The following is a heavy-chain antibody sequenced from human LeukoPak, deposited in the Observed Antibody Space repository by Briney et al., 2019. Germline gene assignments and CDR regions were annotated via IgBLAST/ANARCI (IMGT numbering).Heavy chain of an antibody. V-gene: IGHV1-18*01. D-gene: IGHD3-9*01. Sequence: ASVKVSCKASGYTFTSYAMNWVRQAPGQGLEWMGWISAYNGNTNYAQKLQGRVTMTTDTSTSTAYMELRSLRSDDTAVYYCARAKALRYFDWLLNGRLPLYYFDYWGQGTLVTVSS. CDR1: GYTFTSYA. CDR2: ISAYNGNT. CDR3: ARAKALRYFDWLLNGRLPLYYFDY. J-gene: IGHJ4*02.